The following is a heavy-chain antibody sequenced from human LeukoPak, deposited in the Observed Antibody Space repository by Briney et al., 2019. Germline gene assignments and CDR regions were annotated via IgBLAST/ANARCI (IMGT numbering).Heavy chain of an antibody. Sequence: SETLSLTCTVSGGSIRSYYWSWIRQPPGKGLEWIGYIYYSGSTNYNPSLKSRVTISVDTSKNQFSLKLSSVTAADTAVYYCARGEYCSGGSCYSQFDYWGQGTLVTVSS. CDR1: GGSIRSYY. D-gene: IGHD2-15*01. CDR3: ARGEYCSGGSCYSQFDY. CDR2: IYYSGST. V-gene: IGHV4-59*01. J-gene: IGHJ4*02.